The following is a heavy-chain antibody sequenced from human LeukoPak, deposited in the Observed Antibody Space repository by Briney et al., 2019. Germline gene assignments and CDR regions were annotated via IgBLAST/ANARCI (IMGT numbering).Heavy chain of an antibody. CDR3: IAVAVRFEEPLDAFDI. CDR2: ISYDGSNK. V-gene: IGHV3-30-3*01. CDR1: GFTFSSYA. Sequence: GMSLRLSCAASGFTFSSYAMHWVRQAPGKGLEWVAVISYDGSNKYYADSVKGRFTISRDNSKNTLYLQMNSLRAEDTAVYYCIAVAVRFEEPLDAFDIWGQGTMVTISS. D-gene: IGHD6-19*01. J-gene: IGHJ3*02.